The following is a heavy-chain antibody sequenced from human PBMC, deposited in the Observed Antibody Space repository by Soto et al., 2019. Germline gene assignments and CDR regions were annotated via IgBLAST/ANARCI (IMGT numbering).Heavy chain of an antibody. J-gene: IGHJ6*02. CDR1: GFTFSSSG. CDR3: ARDRRYCSSTSCYKVYYYYYYGMDV. CDR2: ISYDGSNK. Sequence: PGGSLRLSCAASGFTFSSSGMHWVRQAPGKGLEWVAVISYDGSNKYYADSVKGRFTISRDNSKNTLYLQMNSLRAEDTAVYYCARDRRYCSSTSCYKVYYYYYYGMDVWGQGTTVTVSS. D-gene: IGHD2-2*02. V-gene: IGHV3-30*03.